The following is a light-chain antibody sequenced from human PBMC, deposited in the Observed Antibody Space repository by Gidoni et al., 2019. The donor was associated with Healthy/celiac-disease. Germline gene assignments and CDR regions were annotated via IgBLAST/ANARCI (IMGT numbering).Light chain of an antibody. V-gene: IGKV1-5*01. CDR3: QQYNSYSPPT. Sequence: DIQMTQSPSTLSASVGDRVTITCRASQSISSWLAWYQQKPGKAPKPLIYDASSLESGVPSRFSGSGSGTEVTLTISSLQPDDFATYYCQQYNSYSPPTFXXXTKLEIK. CDR2: DAS. J-gene: IGKJ2*01. CDR1: QSISSW.